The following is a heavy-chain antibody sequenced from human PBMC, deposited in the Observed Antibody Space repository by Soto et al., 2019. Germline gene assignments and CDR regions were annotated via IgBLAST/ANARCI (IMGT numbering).Heavy chain of an antibody. V-gene: IGHV1-69*13. CDR3: ARDIGYDYVWGSYRYNKTFDY. CDR2: IIPIFGTA. J-gene: IGHJ4*02. CDR1: GGTFSSYA. D-gene: IGHD3-16*02. Sequence: ASVKVSCKASGGTFSSYAISWVRQAPGQGLEWMGGIIPIFGTANYAQKFQGRVTITADESTSTAYMELSSLRSEDTAVYYCARDIGYDYVWGSYRYNKTFDYWGQGTLVTVSS.